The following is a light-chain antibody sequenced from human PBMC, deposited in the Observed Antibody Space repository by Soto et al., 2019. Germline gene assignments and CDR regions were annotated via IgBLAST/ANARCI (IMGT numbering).Light chain of an antibody. CDR1: QSVGSSY. CDR2: AAS. V-gene: IGKV3-20*01. J-gene: IGKJ4*01. CDR3: QQYGSSTLT. Sequence: EIVLTQSPGTLSLSPGKRATLSCRASQSVGSSYLAWYQQKPCQSPRLLIYAASSRATGIPDRFSGSGSGTDFTLTISRLEPEDFAVYYCQQYGSSTLTFGGGTRWIS.